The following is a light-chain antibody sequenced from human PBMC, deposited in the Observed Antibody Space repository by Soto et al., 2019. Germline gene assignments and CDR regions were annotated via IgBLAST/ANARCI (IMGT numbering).Light chain of an antibody. CDR1: SSNIGNNY. J-gene: IGLJ3*02. CDR3: AAWDDILNGWV. Sequence: QSVLTQPPSVSAAPGQKVTISCSGSSSNIGNNYVSWYQQLPGTAPKLLTHSNDHRPSGVADRFSGSKSGTSASLAISGLQSEDEADYYCAAWDDILNGWVFGGGTKVTVL. CDR2: SND. V-gene: IGLV1-44*01.